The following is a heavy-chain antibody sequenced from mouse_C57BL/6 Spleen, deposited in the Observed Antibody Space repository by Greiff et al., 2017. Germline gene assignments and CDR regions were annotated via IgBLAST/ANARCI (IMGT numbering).Heavy chain of an antibody. J-gene: IGHJ2*01. Sequence: DVMLVESGGGLVKPGGSLKLSCAASGFTFSDYGMHWVRQAPEKGLEWVAYISSGSSTIYYADTVKGRFTISRDNAKNTLFLQMTSLRSEDTAMYYCARRAQATLYYFDYWGQGTTLTVSS. V-gene: IGHV5-17*01. D-gene: IGHD3-2*02. CDR2: ISSGSSTI. CDR1: GFTFSDYG. CDR3: ARRAQATLYYFDY.